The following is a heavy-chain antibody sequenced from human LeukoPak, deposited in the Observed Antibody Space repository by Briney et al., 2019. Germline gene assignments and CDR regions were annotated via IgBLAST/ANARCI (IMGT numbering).Heavy chain of an antibody. D-gene: IGHD6-19*01. V-gene: IGHV3-74*01. J-gene: IGHJ4*02. CDR3: AREDSSGWYSFIDY. Sequence: GGSLRLSCAASGFTFSSYWMHWVRQAPGKGLVWVSRINSDGSSTNYADSVKGRFTISRDNAKNTLHLQMNSLRAEDTAVYYCAREDSSGWYSFIDYWGQGTLVTVSS. CDR1: GFTFSSYW. CDR2: INSDGSST.